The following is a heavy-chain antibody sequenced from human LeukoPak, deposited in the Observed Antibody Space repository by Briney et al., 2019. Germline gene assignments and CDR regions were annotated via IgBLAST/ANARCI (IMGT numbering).Heavy chain of an antibody. D-gene: IGHD4-17*01. CDR2: IYYSGST. Sequence: SETLSLTCTVSGGSISSYYWSWIRQPPGKGLEWIGYIYYSGSTNYNPSLKSRVTISVDTSKNQFSLKLSSVTAADTAVYCCARASGYGDFFNYYYYMDVWGKGTTVTISS. CDR1: GGSISSYY. V-gene: IGHV4-59*01. J-gene: IGHJ6*03. CDR3: ARASGYGDFFNYYYYMDV.